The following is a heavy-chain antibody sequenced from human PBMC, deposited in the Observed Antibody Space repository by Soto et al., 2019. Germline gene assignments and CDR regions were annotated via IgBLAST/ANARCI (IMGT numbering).Heavy chain of an antibody. CDR1: GGSISSGGYY. D-gene: IGHD2-21*02. V-gene: IGHV4-31*03. CDR2: IYYSGST. CDR3: ARVRKLVTALYYYYGMDV. J-gene: IGHJ6*02. Sequence: QVQLQESGPGLVKPSQTLSLTCTVSGGSISSGGYYWSWIRQHPGQGLEWIGYIYYSGSTYYNPSLKSRVTISVDTSKNQFSLKLSSVTAADTAVYYRARVRKLVTALYYYYGMDVWGQGTTVTVSS.